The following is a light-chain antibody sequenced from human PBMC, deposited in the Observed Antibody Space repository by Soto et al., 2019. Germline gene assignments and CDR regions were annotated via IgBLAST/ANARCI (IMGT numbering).Light chain of an antibody. CDR3: SSYTTSANYV. CDR1: SSDVGAYNF. Sequence: QSALTQPASVSGSPGQSITISCTGTSSDVGAYNFVSWYQHHPGRAPKLIIYEVTIRPSGVSNRFSGSKSGNTASLTISGLQAEDEADYYCSSYTTSANYVLGSGTKVT. J-gene: IGLJ1*01. V-gene: IGLV2-14*01. CDR2: EVT.